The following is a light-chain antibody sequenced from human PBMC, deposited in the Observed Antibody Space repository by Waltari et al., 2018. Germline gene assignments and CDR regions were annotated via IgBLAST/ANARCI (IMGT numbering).Light chain of an antibody. CDR3: SIYMGSGIWV. J-gene: IGLJ3*02. CDR2: KGN. V-gene: IGLV8-61*01. CDR1: SGSVSSTSY. Sequence: QTVVTQEPSLSMSPGGTVTLTCALSSGSVSSTSYATWYQQTPGQPPRTLVYKGNSRSSGVPDRFSGTILGNKAALTITGAQADDESDYYCSIYMGSGIWVFGGGTKLTVL.